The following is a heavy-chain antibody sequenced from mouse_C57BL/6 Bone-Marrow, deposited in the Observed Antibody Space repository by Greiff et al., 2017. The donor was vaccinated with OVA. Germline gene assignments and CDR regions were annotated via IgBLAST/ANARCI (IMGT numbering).Heavy chain of an antibody. J-gene: IGHJ3*01. CDR3: ARRDYSNYGFAY. D-gene: IGHD2-5*01. CDR2: ISSGGSYT. V-gene: IGHV5-6*01. CDR1: GFTFSSYG. Sequence: EVQGVESGGDLVKPGGSLKLSCAASGFTFSSYGMSWVRQTPDKRLEWVATISSGGSYTYYPDSVKGRFTISRDNAKNTLYLQMSSLKSEDTAMYYCARRDYSNYGFAYWGQGTLVTVSA.